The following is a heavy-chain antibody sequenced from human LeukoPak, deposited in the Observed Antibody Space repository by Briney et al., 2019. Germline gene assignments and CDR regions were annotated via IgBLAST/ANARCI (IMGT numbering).Heavy chain of an antibody. CDR2: ISYDGSNK. J-gene: IGHJ4*02. V-gene: IGHV3-30*01. CDR3: ARVVRNIVVVPAAIRGGYFDY. CDR1: GFTFRSYA. D-gene: IGHD2-2*01. Sequence: GGSLRLSCAASGFTFRSYAVHWVRQAPGKGLEGGAVISYDGSNKYYADSVKGRFTISRDNSKNTLYLQMNSLRAEDTAVYYCARVVRNIVVVPAAIRGGYFDYWGQGTLVTVSS.